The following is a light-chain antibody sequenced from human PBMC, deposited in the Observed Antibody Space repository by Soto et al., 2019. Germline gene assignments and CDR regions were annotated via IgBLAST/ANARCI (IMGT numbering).Light chain of an antibody. CDR1: QTFLFASNNKNY. CDR3: QQYYTIPIT. V-gene: IGKV4-1*01. J-gene: IGKJ4*01. CDR2: WAS. Sequence: DILLTQSADSLAVSLGERATIDCKSSQTFLFASNNKNYLAWYQQKPGQAPKLLIYWASARESGVPDRFSGSGSETDFNFTITSLQAEDVAVYYCQQYYTIPITFGGGTKVDIK.